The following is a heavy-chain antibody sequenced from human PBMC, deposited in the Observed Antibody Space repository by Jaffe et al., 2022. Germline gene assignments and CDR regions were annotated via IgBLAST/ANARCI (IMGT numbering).Heavy chain of an antibody. J-gene: IGHJ6*03. D-gene: IGHD1-26*01. CDR3: ARGVGANTYYYYYYMDV. V-gene: IGHV4-4*02. CDR2: IYHSGST. Sequence: QVQLQESGPGLVKPSGTLSLTCAVSGGSISSSNWWSWIRQPPGKGLEWIGEIYHSGSTNYNPSLKSRVTISVDKSKNQFSLKLSSVTAADTAVYYCARGVGANTYYYYYYMDVWGKGTTVTVSS. CDR1: GGSISSSNW.